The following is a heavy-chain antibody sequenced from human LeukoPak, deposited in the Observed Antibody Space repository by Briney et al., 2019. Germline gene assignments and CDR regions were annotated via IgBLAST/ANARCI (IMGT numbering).Heavy chain of an antibody. D-gene: IGHD4-17*01. J-gene: IGHJ4*02. CDR1: GFTVSSNY. Sequence: GGSLRLSCAASGFTVSSNYMSWVRQAPGKGLEWVSVIYSGGSTYYADSVKGRFTISRNNSKNTLYLQMNSLRAEDTAVYYCARDLSDGDYPHYWGQGTLVTVSS. CDR3: ARDLSDGDYPHY. CDR2: IYSGGST. V-gene: IGHV3-66*01.